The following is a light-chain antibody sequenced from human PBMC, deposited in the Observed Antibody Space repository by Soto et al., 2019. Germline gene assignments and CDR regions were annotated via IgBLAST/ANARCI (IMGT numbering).Light chain of an antibody. CDR2: DAS. J-gene: IGKJ1*01. V-gene: IGKV3D-20*01. Sequence: EIGLTQSPATLSLSPGERATLSCGASQSVSRSYLAWYQQKPGLAPRLLSYDASSRATGIPDRFSGSGSGTDFTLTIIRLEPEDFAVYYCQQYGSSPQTFGQGTKVEIK. CDR3: QQYGSSPQT. CDR1: QSVSRSY.